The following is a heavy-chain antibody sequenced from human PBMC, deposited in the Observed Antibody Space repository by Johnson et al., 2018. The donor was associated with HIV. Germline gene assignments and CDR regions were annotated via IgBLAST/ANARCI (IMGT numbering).Heavy chain of an antibody. CDR2: IRYDGSNK. J-gene: IGHJ3*02. Sequence: QMHLVESGGGVVQPGRSLRLSCAASGFTFSSYGMHWVRQAPGKGLEWVAFIRYDGSNKYYADSVKGRFTISRDNSKNTLYLQMNSLRAEDTAVYYCAKVKLELRYGAFDIWGQGTMVTVSS. CDR1: GFTFSSYG. D-gene: IGHD1-7*01. CDR3: AKVKLELRYGAFDI. V-gene: IGHV3-30*02.